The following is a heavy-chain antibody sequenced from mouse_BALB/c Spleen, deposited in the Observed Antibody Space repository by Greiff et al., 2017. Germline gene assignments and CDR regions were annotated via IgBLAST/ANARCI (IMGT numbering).Heavy chain of an antibody. Sequence: DVKLVESGGDLVKPGGSLKLSCAASGFTFSSYGMSWVRQTPDKRLEWVATISSGGSYTCYPDSVKGRFTISRDNAKNTLYLQMSSLKSEDTAMYYCARLSTGSFDYWGQGTTLTVSS. CDR1: GFTFSSYG. CDR3: ARLSTGSFDY. V-gene: IGHV5-6*02. D-gene: IGHD4-1*02. J-gene: IGHJ2*01. CDR2: ISSGGSYT.